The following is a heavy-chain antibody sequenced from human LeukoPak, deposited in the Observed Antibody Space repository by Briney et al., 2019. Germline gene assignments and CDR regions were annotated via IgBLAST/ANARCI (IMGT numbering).Heavy chain of an antibody. J-gene: IGHJ4*02. V-gene: IGHV1-46*01. CDR2: INPSGGST. CDR3: ASPSSHGCTNGVCYCFDY. D-gene: IGHD2-8*01. CDR1: GYTFTSYY. Sequence: ASVKVSCKASGYTFTSYYMHWVRQAPGQGLEWMGIINPSGGSTSYAQKFQGRVTMTRDTSTSTVYMELSSLRSEDTAVYYCASPSSHGCTNGVCYCFDYWGQGTLVTVSS.